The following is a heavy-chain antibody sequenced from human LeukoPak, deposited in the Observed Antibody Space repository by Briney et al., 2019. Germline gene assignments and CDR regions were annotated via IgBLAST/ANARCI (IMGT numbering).Heavy chain of an antibody. CDR1: GFIFSRYS. Sequence: GGSLRLSCAASGFIFSRYSMNWVRQAPGKGLEWVSSISSSSSYIYYADSMKGRFTISRDNARKTLYLQMNSLRAEDTAVYYCARDNSEGQWLVGNWFDPWGQGTLVTVSS. D-gene: IGHD6-19*01. CDR2: ISSSSSYI. V-gene: IGHV3-21*01. J-gene: IGHJ5*02. CDR3: ARDNSEGQWLVGNWFDP.